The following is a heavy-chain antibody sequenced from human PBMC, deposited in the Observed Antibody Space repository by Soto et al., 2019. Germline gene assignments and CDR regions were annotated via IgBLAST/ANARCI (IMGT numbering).Heavy chain of an antibody. D-gene: IGHD5-12*01. J-gene: IGHJ5*02. V-gene: IGHV5-51*01. Sequence: PGESLKISCKGSGYSFTSYWIGWVRQMPGKGLEWMGIIYPGDSDTRYSPSFQGQVTISADKSISTAYLQWSSLKASDTAMYYCARRWSLGGLRAQYWFDPWGQGTLVTVSS. CDR3: ARRWSLGGLRAQYWFDP. CDR2: IYPGDSDT. CDR1: GYSFTSYW.